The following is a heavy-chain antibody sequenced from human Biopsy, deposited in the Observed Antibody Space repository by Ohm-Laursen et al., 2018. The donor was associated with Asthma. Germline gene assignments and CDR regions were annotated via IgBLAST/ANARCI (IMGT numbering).Heavy chain of an antibody. CDR3: ARCQVGYSSGWSLLLKKIYYSGMDV. Sequence: SVKVSCKAPGGTFSNFAISWVRQAPGQGLEWLGGIMTVFGTTNYAQKVQGRVTITADESTSTAYMEVTSLGSEDTAIYYCARCQVGYSSGWSLLLKKIYYSGMDVWGQGTAVTVSS. V-gene: IGHV1-69*13. CDR1: GGTFSNFA. J-gene: IGHJ6*02. D-gene: IGHD6-19*01. CDR2: IMTVFGTT.